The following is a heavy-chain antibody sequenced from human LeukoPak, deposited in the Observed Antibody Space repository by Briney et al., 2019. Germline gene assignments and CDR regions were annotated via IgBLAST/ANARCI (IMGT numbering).Heavy chain of an antibody. V-gene: IGHV4-38-2*02. CDR2: IYHSGST. CDR3: AREYYDILSH. J-gene: IGHJ4*02. CDR1: GYSISSGYY. Sequence: SETLSLTCTVSGYSISSGYYWGWIRQPPGKGLEWIGSIYHSGSTYYNPSLKSRVTISVDTSKNQFSLRLSSVTAADTAVYYCAREYYDILSHWGQGTLVTVSS. D-gene: IGHD3-9*01.